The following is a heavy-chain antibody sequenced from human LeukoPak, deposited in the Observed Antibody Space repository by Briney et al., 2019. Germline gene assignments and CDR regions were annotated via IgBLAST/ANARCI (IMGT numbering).Heavy chain of an antibody. V-gene: IGHV3-30*18. D-gene: IGHD3-10*01. Sequence: PGGSLRLSCEASGYPFSSYSIHWVRQAPGKGLEWVAVIGNDGTVTHYTDSVKGRFTVSRDNSKNTLYLQMNSLRAEDTAIYYCAKLGYYLDYWGQGTLVTVSS. CDR2: IGNDGTVT. J-gene: IGHJ4*02. CDR1: GYPFSSYS. CDR3: AKLGYYLDY.